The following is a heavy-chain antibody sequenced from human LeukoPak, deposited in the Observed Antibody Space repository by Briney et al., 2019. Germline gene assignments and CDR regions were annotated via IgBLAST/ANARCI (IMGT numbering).Heavy chain of an antibody. V-gene: IGHV4-34*01. Sequence: SETLSLTCAVYGGSFSGYYWSWIRQPPGKGLEWIGEINHSGSTNYNPSLKSRVTISVDTSKNQFSLKLSSVTAADTAVYYCARAYGQYCSSTSCDGIAAAGTFDYWGQGTLVTVSS. CDR3: ARAYGQYCSSTSCDGIAAAGTFDY. D-gene: IGHD2-2*01. CDR1: GGSFSGYY. J-gene: IGHJ4*02. CDR2: INHSGST.